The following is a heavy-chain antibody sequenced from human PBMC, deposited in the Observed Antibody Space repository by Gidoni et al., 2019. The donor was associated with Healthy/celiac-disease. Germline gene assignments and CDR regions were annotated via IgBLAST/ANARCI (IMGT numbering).Heavy chain of an antibody. J-gene: IGHJ4*02. CDR2: INHSGST. D-gene: IGHD3-22*01. Sequence: QVQLQQWGAGLLKPSETLSLTCALYGGSFSGYYWSWIRQPPGKGLEWIGEINHSGSTNYNPSLKSRVTISVDTSKNQFSLKLSSVTAADTAVYYCASLRGARYYEWDYWGQGTLVTVSS. CDR3: ASLRGARYYEWDY. CDR1: GGSFSGYY. V-gene: IGHV4-34*01.